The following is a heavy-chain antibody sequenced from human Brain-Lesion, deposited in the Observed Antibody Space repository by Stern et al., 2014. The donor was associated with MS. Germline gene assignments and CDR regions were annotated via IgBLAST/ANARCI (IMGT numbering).Heavy chain of an antibody. CDR2: INPKSGGT. J-gene: IGHJ4*02. CDR1: GYTFTGYY. Sequence: QDQLVQSGAEVKKPGASVKVSCKASGYTFTGYYMHWVRQAPGQGLEWMGWINPKSGGTNYAQKFQGWVTMTRDTSINTAYMELSRLRSDDMAVYYCATYYYDSTGYNDFWGQGTLVTVSS. V-gene: IGHV1-2*04. CDR3: ATYYYDSTGYNDF. D-gene: IGHD3-22*01.